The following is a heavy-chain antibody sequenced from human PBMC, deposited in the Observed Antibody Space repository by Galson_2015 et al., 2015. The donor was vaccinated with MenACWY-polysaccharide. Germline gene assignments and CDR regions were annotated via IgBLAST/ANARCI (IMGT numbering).Heavy chain of an antibody. CDR3: ARGRSL. V-gene: IGHV3-11*01. D-gene: IGHD1-26*01. CDR2: IGPSSTTI. Sequence: SLRLSCAASGFTFSDYYMSWLRQAPGKGLEWISYIGPSSTTIYYADSVKGRFTISRDNAKNSLSLQMDSLRADDTARYYCARGRSLWGQGTLVTVSS. CDR1: GFTFSDYY. J-gene: IGHJ4*02.